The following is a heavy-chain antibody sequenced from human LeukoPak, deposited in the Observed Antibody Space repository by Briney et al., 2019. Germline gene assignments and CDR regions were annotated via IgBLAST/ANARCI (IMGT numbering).Heavy chain of an antibody. D-gene: IGHD4-11*01. CDR3: TREYLTVSYFDY. CDR2: ISGSGGSI. J-gene: IGHJ4*02. V-gene: IGHV3-23*01. CDR1: GFTFSTYA. Sequence: GGSLRLSCTASGFTFSTYAMSWVRQAPGKGLEWVSVISGSGGSIYYADSVKGRFTISRDKSKNTVYLQMNSLRAEDTAVYYCTREYLTVSYFDYWGQGTLVTVSS.